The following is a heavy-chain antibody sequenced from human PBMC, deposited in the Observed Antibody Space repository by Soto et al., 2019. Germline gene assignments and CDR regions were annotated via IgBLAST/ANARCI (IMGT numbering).Heavy chain of an antibody. D-gene: IGHD1-1*01. J-gene: IGHJ6*02. CDR2: IWYDGSNK. CDR3: ARRRRTTVYYGMGV. V-gene: IGHV3-33*01. Sequence: PGGSLRLSCAASGFTFSSYGMHWVRQAPGKGLEWVAVIWYDGSNKYYADSVKGRFTISRDNSKNTLYLQMNSLRAEDTAVYYCARRRRTTVYYGMGVWGQGTTVTVSS. CDR1: GFTFSSYG.